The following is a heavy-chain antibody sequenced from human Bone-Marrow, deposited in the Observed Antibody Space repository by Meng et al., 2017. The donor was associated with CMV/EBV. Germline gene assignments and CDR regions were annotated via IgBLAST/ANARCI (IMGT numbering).Heavy chain of an antibody. V-gene: IGHV3-30*02. CDR1: GFTFSSYC. CDR3: VREMWSNDV. D-gene: IGHD3-3*01. Sequence: GESLKIYCAASGFTFSSYCLHWVRQAPAKGLEWVAFIRYDGSNKYYADSVKGRLTISRDNAKDTLYLQMNSLRGEDTAVYYCVREMWSNDVWGRGKMVTVAS. J-gene: IGHJ3*01. CDR2: IRYDGSNK.